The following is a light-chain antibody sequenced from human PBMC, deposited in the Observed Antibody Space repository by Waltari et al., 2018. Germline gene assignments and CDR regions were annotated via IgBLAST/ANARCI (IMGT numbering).Light chain of an antibody. Sequence: QSALTQPASVSGSPGQSITLSCTGTSSDVGTYNLVSWYQQHPGKAPKLMIYEGSKRPSGVSNRFSGSKSGNTASLTISGLQADDEADYYCCSYAGSSTFYVFGTGTKVTVL. J-gene: IGLJ1*01. V-gene: IGLV2-23*01. CDR3: CSYAGSSTFYV. CDR2: EGS. CDR1: SSDVGTYNL.